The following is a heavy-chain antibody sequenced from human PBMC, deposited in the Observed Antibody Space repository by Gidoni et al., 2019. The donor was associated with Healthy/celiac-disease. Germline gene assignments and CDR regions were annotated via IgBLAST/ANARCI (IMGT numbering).Heavy chain of an antibody. CDR1: GYTFTSYG. D-gene: IGHD2-2*01. CDR3: AREQNGYCSSTSCSSRYFYYYYGMDV. CDR2: IRAYNGNT. V-gene: IGHV1-18*01. Sequence: QVQLVQSGAEVKKPGDSVKVTCKASGYTFTSYGISWVRQAPGDGLEWMGWIRAYNGNTNYARKLQSRVTMTTNTSTSTAYLWLRSLRSDDTAVYYCAREQNGYCSSTSCSSRYFYYYYGMDVWGQGTTVTVSS. J-gene: IGHJ6*02.